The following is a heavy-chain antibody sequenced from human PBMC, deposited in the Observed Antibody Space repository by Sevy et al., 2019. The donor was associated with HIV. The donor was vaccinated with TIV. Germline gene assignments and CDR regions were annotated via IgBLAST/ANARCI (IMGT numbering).Heavy chain of an antibody. CDR3: ARVFYSNYAGGDNSFDP. D-gene: IGHD4-4*01. CDR1: GYTFTSYA. J-gene: IGHJ5*02. V-gene: IGHV1-3*01. CDR2: INAGNGNT. Sequence: ASVKVSCKASGYTFTSYAMHWVRQAPGQRLEWMGWINAGNGNTKYSQKFQGRVTITRDTSASTAYMELSSLRSEDTGVCYCARVFYSNYAGGDNSFDPWGQGTLVTVSS.